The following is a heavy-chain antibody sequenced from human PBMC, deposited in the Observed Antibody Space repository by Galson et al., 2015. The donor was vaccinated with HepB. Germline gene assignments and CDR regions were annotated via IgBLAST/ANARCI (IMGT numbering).Heavy chain of an antibody. Sequence: SLRLSCAASGFTFSSYSMNWVRQAPGKGLEWVSSISSGSSYIYYADSVKGRFTISRDNAKNSLYLQMNSLRAEDTAVYYCARGWDFWSGYLIRNYYYGMDVWGQGTTVTVSS. CDR3: ARGWDFWSGYLIRNYYYGMDV. CDR1: GFTFSSYS. J-gene: IGHJ6*02. CDR2: ISSGSSYI. V-gene: IGHV3-21*01. D-gene: IGHD3-3*01.